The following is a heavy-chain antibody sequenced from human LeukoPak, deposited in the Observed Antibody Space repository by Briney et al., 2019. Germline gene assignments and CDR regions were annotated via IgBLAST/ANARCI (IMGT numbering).Heavy chain of an antibody. J-gene: IGHJ5*02. V-gene: IGHV1-18*01. CDR1: GYTFTSYG. CDR3: ARSPISAIFGVVISTSWFDP. D-gene: IGHD3-3*02. Sequence: ASVKVSCKASGYTFTSYGISWVRQAPGQGLEWMGWISAYNGNTNYAQKLQGRVTMTTDTSTSTAYMELRSLRSDDTAVYYCARSPISAIFGVVISTSWFDPWGQGTLVTVSS. CDR2: ISAYNGNT.